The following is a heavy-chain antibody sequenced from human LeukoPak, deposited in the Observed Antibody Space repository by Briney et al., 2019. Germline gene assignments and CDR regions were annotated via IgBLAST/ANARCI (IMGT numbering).Heavy chain of an antibody. CDR2: IYYSGST. CDR1: GGSISSGGYY. D-gene: IGHD3-16*02. CDR3: ARIGGVINNWFDP. J-gene: IGHJ5*02. V-gene: IGHV4-31*03. Sequence: LQTLSLTCTVSGGSISSGGYYWSWIRQHPGKGLEWIGYIYYSGSTYYNPSLKSRVTISVDTSKNQFSLKLSSVTAADTAVYYCARIGGVINNWFDPWGQGTLVTVSS.